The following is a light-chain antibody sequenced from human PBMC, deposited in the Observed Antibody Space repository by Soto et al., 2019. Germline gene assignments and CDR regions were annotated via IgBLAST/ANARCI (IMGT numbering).Light chain of an antibody. CDR3: QRYGTSLPLT. J-gene: IGKJ4*01. CDR2: GAS. Sequence: EIVLTQSPGTLSLSPGDRATLSCRASQSVSSNYLAWYQQKPGQAPRLLIYGASSRATGIPDRFSGSGSGTDFTLTISRLEPEDFAVYYCQRYGTSLPLTCCGGTKVEIK. V-gene: IGKV3-20*01. CDR1: QSVSSNY.